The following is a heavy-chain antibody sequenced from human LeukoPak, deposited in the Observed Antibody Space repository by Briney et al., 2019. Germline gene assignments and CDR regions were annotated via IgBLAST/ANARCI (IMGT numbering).Heavy chain of an antibody. Sequence: GGSLRLSCAASGFAFNNHAMSRVRQAPGKRPEWVSAISGIGISTYYADSVKGRFTISRDNAKNTLFLQMSSLRAGDTAVYYCAKDHRGGYYYDASIYYFDSWGQGTLVTVSS. CDR1: GFAFNNHA. V-gene: IGHV3-23*01. J-gene: IGHJ4*02. CDR3: AKDHRGGYYYDASIYYFDS. CDR2: ISGIGIST. D-gene: IGHD3-22*01.